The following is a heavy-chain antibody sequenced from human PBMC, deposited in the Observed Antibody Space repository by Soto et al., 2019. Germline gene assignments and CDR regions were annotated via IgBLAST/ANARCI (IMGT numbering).Heavy chain of an antibody. CDR1: GGSISSYY. Sequence: PSETLSLTCTFSGGSISSYYWSWIRQPPGKGLEWIGYIYYSGSTNYNPSLKSRVTISVDTSKNQFSLKLSSVTAADTAVYYCAREVSPHIHWFDPWGQGTLVTVSS. CDR3: AREVSPHIHWFDP. J-gene: IGHJ5*02. V-gene: IGHV4-59*01. CDR2: IYYSGST. D-gene: IGHD2-21*01.